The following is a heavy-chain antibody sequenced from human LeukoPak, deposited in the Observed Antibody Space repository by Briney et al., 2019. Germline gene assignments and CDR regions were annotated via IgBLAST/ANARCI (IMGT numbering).Heavy chain of an antibody. CDR3: ATFFI. CDR2: ISSSSSTI. D-gene: IGHD3-16*02. J-gene: IGHJ4*02. Sequence: AGSPTLSCAASGFTFSSHSMDWLRQAPGKGLEWVSYISSSSSTIYYADSVKGRFTISRENAMNSLYLQMNSLRDEDTAVYYCATFFIRGQGTLVTVSS. V-gene: IGHV3-48*02. CDR1: GFTFSSHS.